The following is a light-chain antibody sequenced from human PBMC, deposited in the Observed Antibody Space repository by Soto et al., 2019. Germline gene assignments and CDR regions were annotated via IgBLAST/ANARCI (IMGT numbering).Light chain of an antibody. CDR3: QQSYSTPSWT. CDR2: AAS. V-gene: IGKV1-39*01. Sequence: DVQMTQSPSYLSASVGGRFTITFRASQSISSYLNWYQQKTWKAPKLLIYAASSLQSGVPSRFSGSGSGTDFTLTISSLQPEDFATYYCQQSYSTPSWTFGQGTKVDI. CDR1: QSISSY. J-gene: IGKJ1*01.